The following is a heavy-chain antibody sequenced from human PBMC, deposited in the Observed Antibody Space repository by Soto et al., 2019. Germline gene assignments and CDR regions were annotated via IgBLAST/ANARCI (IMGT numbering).Heavy chain of an antibody. V-gene: IGHV3-53*01. CDR3: AGSTNYYLYYFDY. J-gene: IGHJ4*02. D-gene: IGHD3-22*01. Sequence: GGSLRLSCAASGFSVSGNYMSWVRQAPGKGPEWISVIHSGGDTNYADSVKGRFTISRDKSKNTLYLQMSSLRAEDTAVYYCAGSTNYYLYYFDYWGQGTLVTVSS. CDR2: IHSGGDT. CDR1: GFSVSGNY.